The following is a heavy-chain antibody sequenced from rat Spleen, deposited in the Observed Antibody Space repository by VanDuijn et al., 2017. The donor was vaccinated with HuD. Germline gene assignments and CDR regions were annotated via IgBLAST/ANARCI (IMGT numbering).Heavy chain of an antibody. V-gene: IGHV5-29*01. D-gene: IGHD1-1*01. CDR1: GFTFSDYY. CDR2: ISFDGSRT. CDR3: ARPTAYWYFDF. J-gene: IGHJ1*01. Sequence: EVQLVESDGGLVQPGRSLKLSCAASGFTFSDYYMAWVRQGPTKGLEWVATISFDGSRTYYRDSVKGRFTISRDNAKSTLYLQMDSLRSEDTATYYCARPTAYWYFDFWGPGTMVTVSS.